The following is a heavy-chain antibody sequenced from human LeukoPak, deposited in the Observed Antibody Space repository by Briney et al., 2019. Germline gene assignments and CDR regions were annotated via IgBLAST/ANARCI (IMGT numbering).Heavy chain of an antibody. V-gene: IGHV3-48*03. J-gene: IGHJ3*02. D-gene: IGHD5-12*01. CDR3: AREVVTQAIYSGYDAFDI. Sequence: GGSLRLSCAASGFTFNIYEINWVRQAPGKGLEWVSYIRGDNSVLYADSVKGRFTISSDKATNSVYLQMNSLRAEDTAVYYCAREVVTQAIYSGYDAFDIWGQGTMVTVSS. CDR2: IRGDNSV. CDR1: GFTFNIYE.